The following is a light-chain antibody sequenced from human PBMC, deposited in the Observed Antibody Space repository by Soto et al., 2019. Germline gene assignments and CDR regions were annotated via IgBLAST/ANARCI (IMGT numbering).Light chain of an antibody. V-gene: IGLV3-9*01. CDR1: NIGSKS. CDR2: RDY. CDR3: QVWDSTTAVL. Sequence: SYELTQPLSVSVALGQTARITGGGSNIGSKSVHWYQKRPGQAPVVVMYRDYHRPSEIPERFSGSNSGNTATLTISRAQAGDEADYYCQVWDSTTAVLFGGGTKLTVL. J-gene: IGLJ2*01.